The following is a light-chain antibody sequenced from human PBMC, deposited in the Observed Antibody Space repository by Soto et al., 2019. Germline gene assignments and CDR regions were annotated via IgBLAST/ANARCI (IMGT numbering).Light chain of an antibody. V-gene: IGKV1-39*01. J-gene: IGKJ1*01. CDR3: QQSYSTPWT. CDR2: AAS. CDR1: QSIGSC. Sequence: DIQMTQSPSSLSASVGDRVTITCRASQSIGSCLNWYQQKPGKAPKLLIYAASSLQSGVTSRFSGSGSGTDFTLTISSLQPEDFATCYCQQSYSTPWTFGHGTKVEIK.